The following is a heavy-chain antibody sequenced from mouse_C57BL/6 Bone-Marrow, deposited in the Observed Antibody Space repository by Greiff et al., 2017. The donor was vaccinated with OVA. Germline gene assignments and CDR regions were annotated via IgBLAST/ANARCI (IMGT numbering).Heavy chain of an antibody. Sequence: EVKLMESGPGLVKPSQSLSLTCSVPGYSITSGYYWNWIRQFPGNKLEWMGYISYDGSNNYNPSLNNRISITRDTSKNQFFLKLNSVTTEDTATYYCAREGLPPMDYWGQGTSVTVSS. CDR2: ISYDGSN. CDR3: AREGLPPMDY. V-gene: IGHV3-6*01. CDR1: GYSITSGYY. D-gene: IGHD2-2*01. J-gene: IGHJ4*01.